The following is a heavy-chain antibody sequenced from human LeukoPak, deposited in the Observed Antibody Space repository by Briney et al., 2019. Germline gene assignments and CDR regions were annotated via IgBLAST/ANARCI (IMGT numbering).Heavy chain of an antibody. V-gene: IGHV5-51*01. CDR3: ARSSKNYYDSSGYCHLDY. Sequence: GESLKISCKGSGYSFTSYWIGWVRQMPGKGLEWMGIIYPGDSDTRYSPSFQGQVTISADKSISTAYLQWSSLKASDTAMYYCARSSKNYYDSSGYCHLDYWGQGTLVTVSS. CDR2: IYPGDSDT. J-gene: IGHJ4*02. D-gene: IGHD3-22*01. CDR1: GYSFTSYW.